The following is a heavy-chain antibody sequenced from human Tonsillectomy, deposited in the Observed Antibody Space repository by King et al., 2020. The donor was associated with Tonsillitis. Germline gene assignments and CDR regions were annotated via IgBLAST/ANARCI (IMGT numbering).Heavy chain of an antibody. V-gene: IGHV3-11*01. CDR2: ISSSGGTI. D-gene: IGHD3-10*01. CDR3: ARDFTMGTYYYYGMDV. J-gene: IGHJ6*02. CDR1: GFTFSDYY. Sequence: VQLVQSGGGLVKPGGSLRLSCAASGFTFSDYYMSWIRQAPGKGLEWFSFISSSGGTIYYVESVKGRFTISRDSAKNSLYLQMNSLRAEDTAVYYCARDFTMGTYYYYGMDVWGQGTTVTVSS.